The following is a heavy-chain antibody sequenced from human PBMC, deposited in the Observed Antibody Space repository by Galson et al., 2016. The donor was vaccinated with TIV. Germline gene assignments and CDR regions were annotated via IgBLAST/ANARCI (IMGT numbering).Heavy chain of an antibody. Sequence: SLRLSCAASGLIVSSSYMSWVRQAPGKGLEWVSLISSGGSTSYADSVRGRFTISRDNSNNRVYLQMNSVRPEDTAVYYCARDRRHCGNECYLYYYYGMDVWGQGATVTVSS. J-gene: IGHJ6*02. CDR2: ISSGGST. D-gene: IGHD2-21*01. CDR3: ARDRRHCGNECYLYYYYGMDV. CDR1: GLIVSSSY. V-gene: IGHV3-66*02.